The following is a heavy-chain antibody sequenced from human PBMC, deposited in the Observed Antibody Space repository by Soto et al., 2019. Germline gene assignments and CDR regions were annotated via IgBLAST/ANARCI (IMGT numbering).Heavy chain of an antibody. D-gene: IGHD1-1*01. V-gene: IGHV4-39*01. CDR2: IYYSGST. J-gene: IGHJ6*03. CDR3: ARPVTNWNHGVLGSYYYYYMDV. Sequence: PSETLSLTCTVSGGSISSYYWGWIRQPPGKGLEWIGSIYYSGSTYYNPSLKSRVTISVDTSKNQFSLKLSSVTAADTAVYYCARPVTNWNHGVLGSYYYYYMDVWGKGTTVTVSS. CDR1: GGSISSYY.